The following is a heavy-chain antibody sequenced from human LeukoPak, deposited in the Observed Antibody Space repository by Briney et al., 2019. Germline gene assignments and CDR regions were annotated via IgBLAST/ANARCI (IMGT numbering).Heavy chain of an antibody. V-gene: IGHV3-23*01. CDR2: ISGSGGST. J-gene: IGHJ4*02. Sequence: GGSLRLSCAASGFTFSSYAMSWVRQAPGKGLEWVSAISGSGGSTYYADSVKGRFTISRDNSKNTLYLQMNSLRAEDTAVYYCAKDQVSGIVGAMSFDYWGQGTLVTVSS. CDR1: GFTFSSYA. D-gene: IGHD1-26*01. CDR3: AKDQVSGIVGAMSFDY.